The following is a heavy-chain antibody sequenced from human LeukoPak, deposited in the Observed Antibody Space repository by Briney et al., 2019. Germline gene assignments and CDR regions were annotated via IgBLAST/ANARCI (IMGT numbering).Heavy chain of an antibody. Sequence: SETLSLTCAVYGGSFSGYYWSWIRQHPGKGLEWIGEINHSGSTNYNPSLKSRVTISVDTSKNQFSLKLSSVTAADTAVYYCARGAGKIWGQGTLVTVSS. CDR3: ARGAGKI. CDR1: GGSFSGYY. CDR2: INHSGST. V-gene: IGHV4-34*01. J-gene: IGHJ4*02.